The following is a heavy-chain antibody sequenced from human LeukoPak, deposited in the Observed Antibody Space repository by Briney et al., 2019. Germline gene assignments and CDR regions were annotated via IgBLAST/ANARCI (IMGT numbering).Heavy chain of an antibody. CDR3: AKSYDNHNWYFHL. D-gene: IGHD3-10*01. Sequence: GRSLRLSCAASGFTFSTYGMNWVRQAPGKGLEWVAIIWYDGNNKCYADSVKGRFTISRDNSKNTLYLQMNSLGADDTAVYYCAKSYDNHNWYFHLWGRGTLVTVSS. V-gene: IGHV3-33*06. CDR2: IWYDGNNK. J-gene: IGHJ2*01. CDR1: GFTFSTYG.